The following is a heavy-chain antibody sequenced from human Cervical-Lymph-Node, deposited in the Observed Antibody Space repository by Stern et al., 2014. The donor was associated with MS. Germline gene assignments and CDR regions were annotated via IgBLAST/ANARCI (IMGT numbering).Heavy chain of an antibody. CDR2: LVPIFGTA. CDR3: ARGRGYCSGGSCFYYYYGMDV. J-gene: IGHJ6*02. V-gene: IGHV1-69*01. Sequence: VQLVESGAEVKKPGASAKVSCKASGDTFSSYAISWVRQAPGQGLEWMGGLVPIFGTANYAQKFQGRVTITADESTSTAYMELSSLRSEDTAVYYCARGRGYCSGGSCFYYYYGMDVWGQGTTVTVSS. D-gene: IGHD2-15*01. CDR1: GDTFSSYA.